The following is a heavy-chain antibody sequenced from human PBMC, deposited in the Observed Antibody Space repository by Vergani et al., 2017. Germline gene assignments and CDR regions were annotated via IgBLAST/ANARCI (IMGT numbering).Heavy chain of an antibody. CDR1: GYSFTSYW. Sequence: EVQLVQSGAEVQKPGESLRISCKGSGYSFTSYWISWVRQMPGKGLEWMGRIYPSDSYANYSQSFHGHVTISADKSISTAYLQLSSLKASATAMYYCARPGAVTTGNAFDIWGQGTMVTVSS. CDR2: IYPSDSYA. J-gene: IGHJ3*02. V-gene: IGHV5-10-1*01. D-gene: IGHD4-17*01. CDR3: ARPGAVTTGNAFDI.